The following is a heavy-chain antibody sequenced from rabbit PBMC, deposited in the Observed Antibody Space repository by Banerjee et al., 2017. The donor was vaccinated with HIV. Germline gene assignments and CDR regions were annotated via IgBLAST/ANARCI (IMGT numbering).Heavy chain of an antibody. Sequence: SLEESGGDLVKPGGTLTLTCKASEIDFSNYYMCWVRQAPGKGLEWIACIFAGSTDNTYYSSWAKGRFTISKTSSTTVTLQMTSLTAADTATYFCAREDTDSGVRYIGSLWGPGTLVTVS. CDR1: EIDFSNYY. J-gene: IGHJ6*01. CDR3: AREDTDSGVRYIGSL. V-gene: IGHV1S40*01. D-gene: IGHD1-1*01. CDR2: IFAGSTDNT.